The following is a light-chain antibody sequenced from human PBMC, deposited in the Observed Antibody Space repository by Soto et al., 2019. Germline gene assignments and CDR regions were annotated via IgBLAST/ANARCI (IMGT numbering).Light chain of an antibody. CDR2: MGS. CDR3: MQARQRLYT. V-gene: IGKV2-28*01. CDR1: QSLLHSTGNTY. Sequence: DIVMTQSPLSLPVTPGEAASISCRSSQSLLHSTGNTYLDWYLQKPGQSPQLLIYMGSNRASGVPDRCIGSGSGTDFTLNSSRVETEDVGVYYCMQARQRLYTFGQGTKLEIK. J-gene: IGKJ2*01.